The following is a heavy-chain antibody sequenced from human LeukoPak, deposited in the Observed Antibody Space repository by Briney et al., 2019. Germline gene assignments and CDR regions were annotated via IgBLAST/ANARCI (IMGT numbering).Heavy chain of an antibody. V-gene: IGHV1-46*01. CDR1: GYTFTSYY. Sequence: ASVKVSCKASGYTFTSYYIHWVRQAPGQGLEWMGIINPSGGSTTYAQKFQGRVAMTRDTSTSRVYMEVSSLRSEDTAMYYCARTYSSSDEFDYWGQGTLVTVSS. CDR3: ARTYSSSDEFDY. J-gene: IGHJ4*02. CDR2: INPSGGST. D-gene: IGHD6-13*01.